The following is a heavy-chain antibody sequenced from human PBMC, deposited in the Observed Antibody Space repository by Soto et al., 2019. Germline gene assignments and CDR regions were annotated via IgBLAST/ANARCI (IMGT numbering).Heavy chain of an antibody. CDR3: ARDPHSGSYSWTCDY. J-gene: IGHJ4*02. V-gene: IGHV1-18*04. D-gene: IGHD1-26*01. Sequence: QVQLVQSGAEVKKPGASVKVSCKASGYTFTSYGISWVRQAPGQGLEWMGWISAYNGNTNYAQKLQGRITMTTDTSTSTAYKELRSLRADDTAVYYCARDPHSGSYSWTCDYWGQGTLVTVSS. CDR2: ISAYNGNT. CDR1: GYTFTSYG.